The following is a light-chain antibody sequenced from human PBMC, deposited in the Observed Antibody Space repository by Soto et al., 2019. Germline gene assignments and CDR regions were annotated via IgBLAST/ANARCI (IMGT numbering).Light chain of an antibody. Sequence: SVLPQPASVSGSPGQSITISCTGTSSDIGGYNYVSWYQQYPGKAPKLMIYDVSNRPSGVSDRFSGSKSGNTASLTISGLQAEDEADYYCSSYTSSSTPYVFGTGTRSPS. CDR2: DVS. V-gene: IGLV2-14*01. J-gene: IGLJ1*01. CDR3: SSYTSSSTPYV. CDR1: SSDIGGYNY.